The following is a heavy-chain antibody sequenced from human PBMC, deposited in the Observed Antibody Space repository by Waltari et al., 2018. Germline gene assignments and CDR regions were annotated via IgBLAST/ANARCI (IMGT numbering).Heavy chain of an antibody. V-gene: IGHV4-39*01. D-gene: IGHD6-13*01. CDR1: GGSTISSSYY. Sequence: QLQLQESGPGLVKPSETLSLTCPVPGGSTISSSYYWGWIRQPPGKGLEWIGSIYYSGSTYYNPSLKSRVTISVDTSKNQFSLKLSSVTAADTAVYYCARPRSKGSGSSWYYWGQGTLVTVSS. CDR3: ARPRSKGSGSSWYY. CDR2: IYYSGST. J-gene: IGHJ4*02.